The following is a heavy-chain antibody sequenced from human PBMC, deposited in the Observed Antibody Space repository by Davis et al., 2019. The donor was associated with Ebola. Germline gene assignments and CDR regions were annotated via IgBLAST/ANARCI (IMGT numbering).Heavy chain of an antibody. D-gene: IGHD5-18*01. Sequence: GGSLRLSCETSGFIFRNYAMSWVRQAPGKGLEWVSAISSGGGSSYYADSVKGRFTISRDNSKNTLYLQMSSLRAEDTAVYYCAKVYNFGYPFDYWGQGTLVTVSS. V-gene: IGHV3-23*01. CDR1: GFIFRNYA. J-gene: IGHJ4*02. CDR2: ISSGGGSS. CDR3: AKVYNFGYPFDY.